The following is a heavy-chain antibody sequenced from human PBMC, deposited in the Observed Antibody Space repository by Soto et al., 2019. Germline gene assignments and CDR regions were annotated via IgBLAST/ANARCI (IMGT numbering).Heavy chain of an antibody. Sequence: QVTLKESGPVLVKPTEPLTLTCTVSGFSLRNTRMGVSWIRQSPGKALEWLAHIFSNDAKSYSPSLKSRLAISRDTSKSQVVLTMTNVAPVDTATYYCARSLYVDYVHWYFDLWGRCTLVTVSS. V-gene: IGHV2-26*01. CDR1: GFSLRNTRMG. D-gene: IGHD4-17*01. J-gene: IGHJ2*01. CDR3: ARSLYVDYVHWYFDL. CDR2: IFSNDAK.